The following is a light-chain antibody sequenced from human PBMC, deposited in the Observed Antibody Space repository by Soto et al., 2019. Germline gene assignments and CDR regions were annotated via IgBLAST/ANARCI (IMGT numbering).Light chain of an antibody. CDR2: AAS. CDR1: QGIGSG. Sequence: IQMTQSPSSVSASVGDRVTITCRASQGIGSGLDWSQQKPGNAPKLLIYAASSLQSGVPSRFSGSGSGTDFTLTISSLQPEEFATYYSQEANNFPWKFGQGPKVEHK. V-gene: IGKV1D-12*01. CDR3: QEANNFPWK. J-gene: IGKJ1*01.